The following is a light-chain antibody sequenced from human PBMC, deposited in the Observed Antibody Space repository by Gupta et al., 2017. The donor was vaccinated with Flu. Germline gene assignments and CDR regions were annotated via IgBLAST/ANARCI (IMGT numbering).Light chain of an antibody. CDR3: AAWDDRLKGL. Sequence: QSVLTQPPSASGTPGQRITIPCSGSTSNIGINFVYWYQQLPGSAPKLLIFNDYQRPSGVPDRFSASKSGTSASLTISGLQSEDEADYYCAAWDDRLKGLFGGGTRLTVL. V-gene: IGLV1-44*01. CDR2: NDY. CDR1: TSNIGINF. J-gene: IGLJ2*01.